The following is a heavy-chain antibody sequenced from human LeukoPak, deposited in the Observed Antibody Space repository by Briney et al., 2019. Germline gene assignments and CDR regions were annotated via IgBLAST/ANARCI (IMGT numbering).Heavy chain of an antibody. CDR2: IKQDGSQT. D-gene: IGHD6-25*01. CDR3: AKQHAATGGYFDY. CDR1: GFIFSDYW. J-gene: IGHJ4*02. V-gene: IGHV3-7*03. Sequence: GGSLRLSCTASGFIFSDYWMSWVRQAPGKGLEWVANIKQDGSQTHYLESVKGRFTISRDNARNSLYLQMNSLRAEDTAVYYCAKQHAATGGYFDYWGQGTLVTVSS.